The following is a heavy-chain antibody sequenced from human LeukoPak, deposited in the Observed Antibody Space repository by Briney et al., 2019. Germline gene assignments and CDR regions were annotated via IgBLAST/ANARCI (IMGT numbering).Heavy chain of an antibody. CDR3: ARGRRDIVVVPAARFDY. CDR2: INHSGST. V-gene: IGHV4-34*01. Sequence: SETLSLTCSVYGGSFSAYYWSWIRQPPGKGLEWIGEINHSGSTNYNPSLKSRVTISVDASKNQFSLKLSSVTAADTAVYYCARGRRDIVVVPAARFDYWGQGTLVTVSS. J-gene: IGHJ4*02. CDR1: GGSFSAYY. D-gene: IGHD2-2*01.